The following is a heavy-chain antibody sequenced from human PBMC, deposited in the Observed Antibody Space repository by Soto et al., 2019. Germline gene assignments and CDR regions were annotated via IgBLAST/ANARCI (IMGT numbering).Heavy chain of an antibody. CDR2: IFSIFGTA. J-gene: IGHJ4*02. V-gene: IGHV1-69*12. CDR3: ARRDYDSSGYYDLGY. CDR1: GGTFSSYA. Sequence: QVQLVQSGAEVKKPGSSVKVSCKASGGTFSSYAISWVRQAPGQGLEWMGGIFSIFGTADYAQKFQGRVTITADESTSTADMELSSLRSEDTAVYYCARRDYDSSGYYDLGYWGQGTLVTVSS. D-gene: IGHD3-22*01.